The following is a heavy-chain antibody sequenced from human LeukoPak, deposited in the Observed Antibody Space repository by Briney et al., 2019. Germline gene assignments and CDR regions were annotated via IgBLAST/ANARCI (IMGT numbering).Heavy chain of an antibody. D-gene: IGHD5-24*01. CDR2: ISGSGGST. Sequence: PGGSLRLSCAASGFTFSSYGMSWVRQAPGKGLEWVSAISGSGGSTYYADSVKGRFTISRDNAKNSLYLQMNSLRAEDTAVYYCARDRTDGTSSPFDYWGQGTLVTVSS. CDR3: ARDRTDGTSSPFDY. V-gene: IGHV3-23*01. CDR1: GFTFSSYG. J-gene: IGHJ4*02.